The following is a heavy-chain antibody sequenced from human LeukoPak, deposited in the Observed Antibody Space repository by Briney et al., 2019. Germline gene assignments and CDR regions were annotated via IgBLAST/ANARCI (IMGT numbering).Heavy chain of an antibody. CDR3: ARDERYDSSGYPFDS. CDR1: GYIFTGYF. Sequence: ASVKVSCKASGYIFTGYFIHWVRQAPGQGLEWMGWINPNSGGANYAQKFQGRVTMTRDTSISTVYMELSRLRSDDTAVYYCARDERYDSSGYPFDSWGQGTLVTVSS. CDR2: INPNSGGA. J-gene: IGHJ4*02. D-gene: IGHD3-22*01. V-gene: IGHV1-2*02.